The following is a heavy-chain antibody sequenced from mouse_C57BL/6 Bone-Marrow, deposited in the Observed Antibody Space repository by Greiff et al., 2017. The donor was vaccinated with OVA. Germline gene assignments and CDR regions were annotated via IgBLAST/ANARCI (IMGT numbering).Heavy chain of an antibody. J-gene: IGHJ4*01. CDR2: INPSNGGT. Sequence: QVQLKQPGTELVKPGASVKLSCKASGYTFTGYWMHWVKQRPGQGLEWIGNINPSNGGTNYNEKFKSKATLTVDKSSSTAYMQLSSLTSEDSAVYYCARSGSRGGMDYWGQGTSVTVSS. CDR3: ARSGSRGGMDY. V-gene: IGHV1-53*01. CDR1: GYTFTGYW. D-gene: IGHD1-1*01.